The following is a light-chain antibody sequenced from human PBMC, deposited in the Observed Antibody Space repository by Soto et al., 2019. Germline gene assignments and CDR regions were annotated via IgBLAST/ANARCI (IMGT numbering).Light chain of an antibody. Sequence: QSVLTQSPSASGTPGQRVTISCSGSSSNIGINTVNWYQQFTGTAPKRLIYNNSQRPSGVPDRFSGSKSGTSASLAISGLQSEDEADYYCAAWDDSLNGVVFGGGTKLTVL. CDR2: NNS. V-gene: IGLV1-44*01. J-gene: IGLJ2*01. CDR3: AAWDDSLNGVV. CDR1: SSNIGINT.